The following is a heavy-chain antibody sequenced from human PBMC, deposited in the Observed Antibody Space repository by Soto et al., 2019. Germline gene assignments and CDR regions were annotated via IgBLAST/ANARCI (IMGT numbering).Heavy chain of an antibody. J-gene: IGHJ6*02. CDR1: GFTFSSYS. CDR3: ARVVGEAYYYDSSGYAARDV. V-gene: IGHV3-21*01. Sequence: LRLSCAASGFTFSSYSMNWVRQAPGKGLEWVSSISSSSSYIYYADSVKGRFTISRDNAKNSLYLQMNSLRAEDTAVYYCARVVGEAYYYDSSGYAARDVWGQGTTVTVSS. CDR2: ISSSSSYI. D-gene: IGHD3-22*01.